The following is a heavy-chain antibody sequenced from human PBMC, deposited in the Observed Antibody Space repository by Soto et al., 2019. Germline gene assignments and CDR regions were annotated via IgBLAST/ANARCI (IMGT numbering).Heavy chain of an antibody. CDR3: ARAAPYGSGSYYNWFDP. D-gene: IGHD3-10*01. CDR2: IYYSGST. J-gene: IGHJ5*02. V-gene: IGHV4-59*12. Sequence: SETLSLTCTVSGGSISSYYWSWIRQPPGKGLEWIGYIYYSGSTNYNPSLKSRVTISVDTSKNQFSLKLSSVTAADTAVYYCARAAPYGSGSYYNWFDPWGQGTLVTVSS. CDR1: GGSISSYY.